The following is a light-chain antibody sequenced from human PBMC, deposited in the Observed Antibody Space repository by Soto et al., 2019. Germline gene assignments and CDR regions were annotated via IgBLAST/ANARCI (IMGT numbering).Light chain of an antibody. CDR1: SSDVGGYRY. Sequence: QSALTQPPSASGSPGQSVTISCTGTSSDVGGYRYVSWYQQDPGKAPKLMIYEVSKRPSGVPDRFSGSKSGNTASLTVSGLQAEDEADYYCSSYAGSNNFVFGTGTKLTVL. V-gene: IGLV2-8*01. CDR2: EVS. CDR3: SSYAGSNNFV. J-gene: IGLJ1*01.